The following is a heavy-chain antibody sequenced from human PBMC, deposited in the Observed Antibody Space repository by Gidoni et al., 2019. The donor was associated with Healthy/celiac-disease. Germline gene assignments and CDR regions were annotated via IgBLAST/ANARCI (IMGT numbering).Heavy chain of an antibody. CDR1: GGSISRSSYY. D-gene: IGHD1-26*01. Sequence: QLQLQESGPGLVKPSETLSLTCTVSGGSISRSSYYWGWLRQPPGKGLEWIGSIYYSGSTYYNPSLKSRVTISVDTSKNQFSLKLSSVTAADTAVYYCARQGGSYYRTDYWGQGTLVTVSS. CDR2: IYYSGST. V-gene: IGHV4-39*01. J-gene: IGHJ4*02. CDR3: ARQGGSYYRTDY.